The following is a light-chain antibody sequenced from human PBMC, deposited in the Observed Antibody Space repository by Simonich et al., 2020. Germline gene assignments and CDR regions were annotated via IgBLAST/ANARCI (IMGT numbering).Light chain of an antibody. CDR2: GAS. CDR1: QSVSSN. V-gene: IGKV3-15*01. Sequence: EIVMTQSPATLSVSPGERATLSCRASQSVSSNLAWYQQQPGQAPRLLIYGASTRATGIPSRFRGSGSGTEFTLTISSMQSEDFAVYYCQQYNNWPPGTFGQGTKLEIK. CDR3: QQYNNWPPGT. J-gene: IGKJ2*01.